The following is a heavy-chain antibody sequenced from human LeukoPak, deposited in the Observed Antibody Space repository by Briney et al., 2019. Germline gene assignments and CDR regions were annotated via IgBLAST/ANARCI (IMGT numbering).Heavy chain of an antibody. J-gene: IGHJ6*03. D-gene: IGHD2-2*01. V-gene: IGHV3-43D*04. CDR2: ISWDGGST. Sequence: GGSLRLSCAASGFTFDDYAMHWVCQAPGKSLEWVSLISWDGGSTYYADSVKGRFTISRDDSKNSLYLQMNSLRPEDTVFYYCAKSVCSSTSCYWGYYYYMDVWGKGTMVTVSS. CDR1: GFTFDDYA. CDR3: AKSVCSSTSCYWGYYYYMDV.